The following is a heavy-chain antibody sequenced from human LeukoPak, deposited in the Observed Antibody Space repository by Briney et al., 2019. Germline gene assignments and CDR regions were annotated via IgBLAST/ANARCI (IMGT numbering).Heavy chain of an antibody. Sequence: SETLSLTCTVSGGSTSSSSYYWGWIRQPPGKGLEWIGSIYYSGSTYYNPSLKSRVTISVDTSKNQFSLKLSSVTAADTAVYYCARHNYGSGSVDYWGQGTLVTVSS. J-gene: IGHJ4*02. D-gene: IGHD3-10*01. CDR3: ARHNYGSGSVDY. CDR1: GGSTSSSSYY. CDR2: IYYSGST. V-gene: IGHV4-39*01.